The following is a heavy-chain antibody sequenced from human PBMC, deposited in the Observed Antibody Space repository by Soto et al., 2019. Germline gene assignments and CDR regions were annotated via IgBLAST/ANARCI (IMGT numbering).Heavy chain of an antibody. CDR3: ARGIAVAGTFDY. V-gene: IGHV1-2*02. J-gene: IGHJ4*02. Sequence: QVQLVQSGAEVKKPGASVKVSCKASGYTFTSYGISWVRQAPGQGLEWMGWINPHSGGTNYAQKFQGRVTMTRDTAISTAYMELSRLRSDDSAVYFCARGIAVAGTFDYWGQGTLVTVSS. CDR1: GYTFTSYG. D-gene: IGHD6-19*01. CDR2: INPHSGGT.